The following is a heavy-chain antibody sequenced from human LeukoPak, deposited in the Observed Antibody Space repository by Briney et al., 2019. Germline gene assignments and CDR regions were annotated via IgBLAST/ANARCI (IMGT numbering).Heavy chain of an antibody. CDR3: ARGYSSPYYFDY. Sequence: SETLSLTCAVSGYSISSGYYWGWIRQPPGKGLEWIGSIYHSGSTYYNPSLKSRVTISVDTSKNQVSLKLGSVTAADTAVYYCARGYSSPYYFDYWGQGTLVTVSS. V-gene: IGHV4-38-2*01. D-gene: IGHD6-13*01. CDR1: GYSISSGYY. CDR2: IYHSGST. J-gene: IGHJ4*02.